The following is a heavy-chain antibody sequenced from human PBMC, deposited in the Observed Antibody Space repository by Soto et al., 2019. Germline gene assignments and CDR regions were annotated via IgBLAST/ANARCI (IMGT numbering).Heavy chain of an antibody. J-gene: IGHJ6*02. V-gene: IGHV3-48*03. CDR2: ISSSGSTI. CDR1: AFTFISSE. Sequence: LRXSFAFSAFTFISSEMNWVRQAPGKGLEWVAYISSSGSTIYYADSVKGRFTISRDNAKNSLYLQMNSLRAEDTAVYYCTRAQDGAIFGVVLPDYYYYYDMDVWGQGTTVTVSS. CDR3: TRAQDGAIFGVVLPDYYYYYDMDV. D-gene: IGHD3-3*01.